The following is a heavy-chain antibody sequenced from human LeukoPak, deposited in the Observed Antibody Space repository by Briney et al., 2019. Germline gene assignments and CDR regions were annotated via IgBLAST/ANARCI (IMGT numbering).Heavy chain of an antibody. D-gene: IGHD1-1*01. CDR1: GFTVSRKY. J-gene: IGHJ6*02. CDR3: AREGVQPYYYYYGMDV. V-gene: IGHV3-53*01. CDR2: IYSGGDT. Sequence: PGGSLRLSCAASGFTVSRKYMSWVRQAPEKGLEWVSVIYSGGDTYYADSVKGRFTISRDNSKNTLYLQMNSLRAEDTAIYYCAREGVQPYYYYYGMDVWGQGTTVTVSS.